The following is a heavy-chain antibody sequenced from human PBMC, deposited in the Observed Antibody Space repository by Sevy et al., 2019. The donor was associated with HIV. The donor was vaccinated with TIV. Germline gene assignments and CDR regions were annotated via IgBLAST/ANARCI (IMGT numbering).Heavy chain of an antibody. CDR1: GFTFRNYA. CDR2: ISYDGSKK. Sequence: GGSLRLSCTASGFTFRNYAMNWVRQAPGKGLERVALISYDGSKKYYADSVRGRFAISRDNSKNTLYLQMNSLRPEDTAIYYCAREGQLWFVYYFDNWGQGTLVTVSS. V-gene: IGHV3-30*09. J-gene: IGHJ4*02. D-gene: IGHD3-10*01. CDR3: AREGQLWFVYYFDN.